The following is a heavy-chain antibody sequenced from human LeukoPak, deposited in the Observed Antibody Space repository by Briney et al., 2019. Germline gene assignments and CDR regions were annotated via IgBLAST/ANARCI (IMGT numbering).Heavy chain of an antibody. CDR2: ISWNSVSI. D-gene: IGHD3-22*01. J-gene: IGHJ4*02. CDR3: AKVGDSSGYYYYFDY. V-gene: IGHV3-9*01. Sequence: PGGSLRLSCAASGFTFDDYAMHWVRQAPGKGLEGVSGISWNSVSIDYADYVKGRFTISRDNAKTSLYLQMNSLRAEDTALYYCAKVGDSSGYYYYFDYWGQGTLVTVSS. CDR1: GFTFDDYA.